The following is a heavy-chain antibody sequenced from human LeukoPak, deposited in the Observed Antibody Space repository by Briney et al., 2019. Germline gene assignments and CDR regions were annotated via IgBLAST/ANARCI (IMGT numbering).Heavy chain of an antibody. V-gene: IGHV3-23*01. D-gene: IGHD2-2*01. Sequence: GGSLRLSCAASGFTFSSYAMSWVRQAPGKGLEWVSTISISGGTTYYADSVKGRFTISRDNSKNTLYLQMNSLRADDTAVYYCARKVYHRFDYWGQGTLVTVSS. CDR2: ISISGGTT. CDR3: ARKVYHRFDY. CDR1: GFTFSSYA. J-gene: IGHJ4*02.